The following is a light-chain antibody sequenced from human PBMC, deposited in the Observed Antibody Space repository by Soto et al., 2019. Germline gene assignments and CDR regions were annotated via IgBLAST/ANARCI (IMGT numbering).Light chain of an antibody. CDR1: HTINNS. CDR3: QQYKNWPQP. Sequence: MTQAPSTLSVSPGERGTLSCRAIHTINNSVAWYQLKYCQVPRLVIYGASTRATDIPARFSGSGSGTELTLTISRLQSEDFAEYHCQQYKNWPQPFGQRTKVDIK. CDR2: GAS. J-gene: IGKJ1*01. V-gene: IGKV3-15*01.